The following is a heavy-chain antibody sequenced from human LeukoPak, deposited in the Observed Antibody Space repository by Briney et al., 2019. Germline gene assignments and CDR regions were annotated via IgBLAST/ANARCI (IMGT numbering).Heavy chain of an antibody. J-gene: IGHJ5*02. Sequence: ASVTVSCTASGYTFTGYYMHWVRQAPGQGLEWMGWINPNSGGTNYAQKFQGWVTMTRDTSISTAYMELSRLRSDDTAVYYCARGKSGYDYMDPWGQGTLVTVSS. CDR3: ARGKSGYDYMDP. CDR1: GYTFTGYY. CDR2: INPNSGGT. D-gene: IGHD5-12*01. V-gene: IGHV1-2*04.